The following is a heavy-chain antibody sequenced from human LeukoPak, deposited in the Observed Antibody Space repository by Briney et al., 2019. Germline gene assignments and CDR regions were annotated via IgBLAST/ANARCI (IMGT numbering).Heavy chain of an antibody. CDR1: GFTFSSYV. Sequence: PGGSLRLSCTASGFTFSSYVMIWVRQAPGKGLEWVSYISSSGSTIYYADSVKGRFTISRDNAKNSLYLQMNSLRAEDTAVYYCARARLGRYGGYVYYYGMDVWGQGTTVTVSS. CDR3: ARARLGRYGGYVYYYGMDV. D-gene: IGHD5-12*01. V-gene: IGHV3-48*04. CDR2: ISSSGSTI. J-gene: IGHJ6*02.